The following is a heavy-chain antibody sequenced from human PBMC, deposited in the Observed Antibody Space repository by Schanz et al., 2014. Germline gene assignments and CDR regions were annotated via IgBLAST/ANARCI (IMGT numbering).Heavy chain of an antibody. J-gene: IGHJ6*03. Sequence: EVQLVESGGGLVQPGGSLRLSCVASGFTFSNYWMTWVRQAPGKGLEWVSYISSASSTINYADSVKGRFTISRDNAKNSLFLQMKSLRAEDTAVYYCARVKYCTITRCYRTETEGIYYMDVWGKGTTVTVSS. D-gene: IGHD2-2*01. V-gene: IGHV3-48*01. CDR3: ARVKYCTITRCYRTETEGIYYMDV. CDR1: GFTFSNYW. CDR2: ISSASSTI.